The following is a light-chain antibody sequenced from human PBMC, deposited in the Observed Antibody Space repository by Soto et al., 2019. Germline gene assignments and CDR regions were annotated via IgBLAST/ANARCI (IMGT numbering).Light chain of an antibody. Sequence: QSVLTQPASVYGSAGQSITISCTGTTSDVGTYNLVSWYQHHPGKAAQLIIFEVTKRPSGVSDRFSGSKSGNTASLTISGLLGEDEADYYCCSFAGRSPPTSVFGTGTKVTVL. J-gene: IGLJ1*01. CDR2: EVT. CDR3: CSFAGRSPPTSV. CDR1: TSDVGTYNL. V-gene: IGLV2-23*02.